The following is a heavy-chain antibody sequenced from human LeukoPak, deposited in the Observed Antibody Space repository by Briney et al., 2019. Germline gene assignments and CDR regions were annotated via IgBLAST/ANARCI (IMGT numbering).Heavy chain of an antibody. CDR3: ARVGSRRNWFDP. J-gene: IGHJ5*02. V-gene: IGHV3-9*01. CDR1: GFTFDDYA. D-gene: IGHD2-2*01. CDR2: ISWNSDII. Sequence: GRSLRLSCATSGFTFDDYAMHWVRHAPGKGLEWVSGISWNSDIIDYADSVKGRFTISRDDAKYSLYLQMSSLRAEDTALYYCARVGSRRNWFDPWGQGTLVTVSS.